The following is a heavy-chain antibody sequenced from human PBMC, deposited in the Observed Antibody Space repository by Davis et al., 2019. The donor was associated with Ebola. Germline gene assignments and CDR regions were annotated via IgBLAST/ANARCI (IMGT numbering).Heavy chain of an antibody. CDR1: GYTFTSYA. J-gene: IGHJ4*02. CDR3: ARERFYDILTGYYSGLSTLGEFDY. Sequence: ASVKVSCKASGYTFTSYAMHWVRQAPGQRLEWMGWINAGNGNTKYSQKFQGRVTITRDTSASTAYMELSSLRSEDTAVYYCARERFYDILTGYYSGLSTLGEFDYWGQRTLVTVSS. D-gene: IGHD3-9*01. V-gene: IGHV1-3*01. CDR2: INAGNGNT.